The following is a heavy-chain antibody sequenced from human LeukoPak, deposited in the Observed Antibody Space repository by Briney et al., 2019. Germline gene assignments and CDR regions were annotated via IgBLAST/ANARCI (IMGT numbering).Heavy chain of an antibody. D-gene: IGHD3-22*01. CDR3: ARAYVGTYYYDSSGYYVFDY. V-gene: IGHV1-2*02. Sequence: ASVKVSCKASGYTFTGYYMHWVRQAPGQGLEWMGWINPNSGGTNYAQKFQGRVTMTRDTSISTAYMELSRLRSDDTAVYYCARAYVGTYYYDSSGYYVFDYWGQGTLVTVSS. CDR1: GYTFTGYY. J-gene: IGHJ4*02. CDR2: INPNSGGT.